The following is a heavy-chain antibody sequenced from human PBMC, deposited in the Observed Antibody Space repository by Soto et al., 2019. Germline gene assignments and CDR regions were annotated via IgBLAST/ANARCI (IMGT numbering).Heavy chain of an antibody. CDR2: INPSGDST. CDR1: GYTFSNYY. Sequence: QVQLVQSGAEVKKPGASVKVSCKASGYTFSNYYMHWVRQAPGQGLEWMGIINPSGDSTDYAQKFQGRVTMTRDTSTSTVYMELSSLRAEDPAVYYCARERYGGYDYWGQGTLVTVSS. J-gene: IGHJ4*02. V-gene: IGHV1-46*01. D-gene: IGHD5-12*01. CDR3: ARERYGGYDY.